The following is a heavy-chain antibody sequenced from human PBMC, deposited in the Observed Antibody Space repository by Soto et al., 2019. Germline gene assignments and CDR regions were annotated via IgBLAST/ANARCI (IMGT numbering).Heavy chain of an antibody. CDR2: INSDGSST. J-gene: IGHJ4*02. V-gene: IGHV3-74*01. Sequence: EVQLVESGGGLVQPGGSLRLSCAASGFTFSSYWMHWVRQAPGKGLVWVSRINSDGSSTSYADSVKGRFTISRDNAKNXXXXXXXXXXXXDXXVXXCXSVIPLGYWGQGTLVTVSS. CDR1: GFTFSSYW. D-gene: IGHD2-21*01. CDR3: XSVIPLGY.